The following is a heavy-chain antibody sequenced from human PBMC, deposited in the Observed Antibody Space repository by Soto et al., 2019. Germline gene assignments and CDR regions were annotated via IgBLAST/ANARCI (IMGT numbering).Heavy chain of an antibody. Sequence: QVQLVESGGGLVKPGGSLRLSCAASGFTFSDYYMSWIRQAPGKGLEWVSYISSSRSYTNYADFVKGRFTISRDNAKNSLYLQMNSLRAEDTAVYYCARDTDILTGSDAFDIWGQGTMVTVSS. V-gene: IGHV3-11*05. CDR1: GFTFSDYY. CDR3: ARDTDILTGSDAFDI. CDR2: ISSSRSYT. D-gene: IGHD3-9*01. J-gene: IGHJ3*02.